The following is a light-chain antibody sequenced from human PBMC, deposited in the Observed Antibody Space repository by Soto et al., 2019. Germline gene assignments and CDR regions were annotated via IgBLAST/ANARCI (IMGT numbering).Light chain of an antibody. J-gene: IGLJ1*01. CDR3: QVWDSSSDRYV. CDR1: NIGSKS. CDR2: YDS. Sequence: SYELTQPPSVSVAPGKTARITCGGNNIGSKSVHWYQQKPGQAPVLVIYYDSDRPSGIPERFSGSNSGNTATLTISRVEAGDEADYYCQVWDSSSDRYVFGTGTKLTV. V-gene: IGLV3-21*04.